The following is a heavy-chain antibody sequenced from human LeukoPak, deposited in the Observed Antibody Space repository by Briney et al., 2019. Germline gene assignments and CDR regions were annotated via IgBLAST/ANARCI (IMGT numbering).Heavy chain of an antibody. CDR2: IIPILGIA. CDR3: ARTPEGYCSSTSCQPTDYYYYYGMDV. CDR1: GGTFSSYA. V-gene: IGHV1-69*04. J-gene: IGHJ6*02. D-gene: IGHD2-2*01. Sequence: GASVKVSCKASGGTFSSYAISWVRQAPGQGLEWMGRIIPILGIANYAQKFQGRVTITADKSTSTAYMELSSLRSEGTAVYYCARTPEGYCSSTSCQPTDYYYYYGMDVWGQGTTVTVSS.